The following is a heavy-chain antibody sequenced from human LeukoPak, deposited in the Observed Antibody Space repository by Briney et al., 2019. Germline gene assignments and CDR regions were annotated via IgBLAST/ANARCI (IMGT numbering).Heavy chain of an antibody. J-gene: IGHJ4*02. CDR2: ISYDGSNK. CDR3: ARDIAAAYFDY. D-gene: IGHD6-13*01. CDR1: GFTFSSYA. Sequence: PGGSLRLSCAASGFTFSSYAMHWVRQAPGKGLEWVAVISYDGSNKYYADSVKGRFTISRDNSKNTLYLQMNSLRAEDTAVYYCARDIAAAYFDYWGQGTLVTVSS. V-gene: IGHV3-30-3*01.